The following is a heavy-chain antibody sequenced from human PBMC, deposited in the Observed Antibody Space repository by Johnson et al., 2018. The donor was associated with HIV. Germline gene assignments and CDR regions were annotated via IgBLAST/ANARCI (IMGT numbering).Heavy chain of an antibody. CDR2: ISGSGTNI. J-gene: IGHJ3*02. V-gene: IGHV3-11*01. Sequence: VQLVESGGGLVQPGRSLRLSCAASGFSFSDYYMSWIRQAPGQGLEWVSYISGSGTNIYYADSVKGRFTLPMDHGMNSLYLQMNSLRAEDTAVYYCARELLPYCSGGSCYSGEIHAFDIWGQGTMVTVSS. D-gene: IGHD2-15*01. CDR3: ARELLPYCSGGSCYSGEIHAFDI. CDR1: GFSFSDYY.